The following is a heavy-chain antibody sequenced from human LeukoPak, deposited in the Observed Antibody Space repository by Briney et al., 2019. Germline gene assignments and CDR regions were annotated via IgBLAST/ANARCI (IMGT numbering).Heavy chain of an antibody. CDR1: GFTFSSYG. V-gene: IGHV3-30*02. CDR3: AKETPYYYDSSGYSPFDY. J-gene: IGHJ4*02. Sequence: GGSLRLSCAASGFTFSSYGMHWVHQAPGKGLEWVAFIRYDGSNKYYADSVKGRFTISRDNSKNTLYLQMNSLRAEDTAVYYCAKETPYYYDSSGYSPFDYWGQGTLVTVSS. CDR2: IRYDGSNK. D-gene: IGHD3-22*01.